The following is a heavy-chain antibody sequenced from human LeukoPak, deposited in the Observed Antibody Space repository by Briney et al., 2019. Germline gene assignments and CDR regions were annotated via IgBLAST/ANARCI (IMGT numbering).Heavy chain of an antibody. Sequence: PGGPLRLSCAASGFTFSSYWMHWVRQAPGKGLVWVSRINSNGSSTTYADSVKGRFTISRDNAKNTLYLQMNSLRAEDTAVYYCAMSYYGSVYWGQGTLVTVSS. V-gene: IGHV3-74*01. J-gene: IGHJ4*02. D-gene: IGHD3-10*01. CDR1: GFTFSSYW. CDR2: INSNGSST. CDR3: AMSYYGSVY.